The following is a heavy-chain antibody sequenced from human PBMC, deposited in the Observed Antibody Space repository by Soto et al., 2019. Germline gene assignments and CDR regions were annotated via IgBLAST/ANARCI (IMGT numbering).Heavy chain of an antibody. Sequence: SVKVSCKTSGFIFTSSAGQWVRQARGQRLEWMGRLVVGSGNTDYAQKFHKRVTLTRDMSTTTVYMELSSLSFEDTAVYYCTSEEAATGLGWGAGSLVTLSS. CDR3: TSEEAATGLG. V-gene: IGHV1-58*01. J-gene: IGHJ4*02. CDR2: LVVGSGNT. CDR1: GFIFTSSA. D-gene: IGHD3-16*01.